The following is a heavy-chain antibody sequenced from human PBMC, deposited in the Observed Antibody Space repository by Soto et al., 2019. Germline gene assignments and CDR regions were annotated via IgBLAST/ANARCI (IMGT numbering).Heavy chain of an antibody. D-gene: IGHD6-19*01. CDR1: GGAISSGGYS. J-gene: IGHJ5*02. CDR3: ASEAEGWFDP. V-gene: IGHV4-30-2*01. Sequence: SETLSLTCAVSGGAISSGGYSWSWIRQPPGKGLEWIGYIYHSGSTYYNPSLKSRVTISVDRSKNQFSLKLSSVTAADTAVYYCASEAEGWFDPWGQGTLVTVSS. CDR2: IYHSGST.